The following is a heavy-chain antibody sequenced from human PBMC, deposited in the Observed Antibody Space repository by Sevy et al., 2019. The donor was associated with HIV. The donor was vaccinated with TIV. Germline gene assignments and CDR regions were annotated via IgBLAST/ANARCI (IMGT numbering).Heavy chain of an antibody. D-gene: IGHD2-15*01. CDR3: ARVVGVQGVLPNFDY. CDR2: IYPGDCDT. V-gene: IGHV5-51*01. J-gene: IGHJ4*02. CDR1: GYSFTSYW. Sequence: GESLKISCKGSGYSFTSYWIGWVRQMPGKGLEWMGVIYPGDCDTRYSPSFQGQVTISADKSISTAYLQWRSLKASDTATYYCARVVGVQGVLPNFDYWGQGTLVTVSS.